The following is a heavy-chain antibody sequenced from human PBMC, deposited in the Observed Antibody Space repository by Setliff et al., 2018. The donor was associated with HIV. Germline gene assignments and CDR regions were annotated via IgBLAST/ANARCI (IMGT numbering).Heavy chain of an antibody. V-gene: IGHV3-23*01. J-gene: IGHJ5*02. CDR3: VRTIGNWGPGNL. Sequence: GGSLRLSCATSGFTFSTYAMNWVRQAPGKGLEWVSVIGGSGVSTYYAESVKGRFIISRDNSKNTLYLEMNSLRVEDTAVYYCVRTIGNWGPGNLWGQGTLVTVSS. CDR1: GFTFSTYA. D-gene: IGHD3-10*01. CDR2: IGGSGVST.